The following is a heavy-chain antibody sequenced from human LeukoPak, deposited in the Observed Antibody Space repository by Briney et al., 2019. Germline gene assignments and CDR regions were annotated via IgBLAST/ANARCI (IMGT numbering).Heavy chain of an antibody. CDR3: ARLSSSPYYFDY. Sequence: KSVETLSLTCTASGGSISSYYWSWIRQPPGKGLEWIGYIYYSGSTNYNPSLKSRVTISVDTSKNQFSLKLSSVTAADTAVYYCARLSSSPYYFDYWGQGTLVTVSS. J-gene: IGHJ4*02. V-gene: IGHV4-59*08. CDR2: IYYSGST. CDR1: GGSISSYY. D-gene: IGHD6-6*01.